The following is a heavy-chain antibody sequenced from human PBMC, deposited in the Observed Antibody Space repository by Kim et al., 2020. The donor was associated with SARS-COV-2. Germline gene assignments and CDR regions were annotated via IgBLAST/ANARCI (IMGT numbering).Heavy chain of an antibody. Sequence: GGSPRLSCAASGFTFSRYAMSWARQAPGKGLEWVSTISDSGVRTHYADSVKVRFTISRDNSKSTLFLQMNSLRAEDTAVYYCEASDYWGQGSLVTVSS. CDR3: EASDY. CDR2: ISDSGVRT. J-gene: IGHJ4*02. V-gene: IGHV3-23*01. CDR1: GFTFSRYA.